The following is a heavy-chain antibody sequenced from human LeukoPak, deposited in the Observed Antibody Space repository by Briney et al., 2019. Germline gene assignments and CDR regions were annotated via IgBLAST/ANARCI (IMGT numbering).Heavy chain of an antibody. CDR3: VRGFTGVVGDH. CDR1: SGSLSGYF. J-gene: IGHJ4*02. V-gene: IGHV4-34*01. Sequence: SETLSPTCAVHSGSLSGYFWSWIRQPPGKGLEWIGEIKDGGITNYNPSLKSRVTISSDASKNQLSLRLTSATAADAAIYYCVRGFTGVVGDHWGQGTLVTVSS. CDR2: IKDGGIT. D-gene: IGHD3-10*01.